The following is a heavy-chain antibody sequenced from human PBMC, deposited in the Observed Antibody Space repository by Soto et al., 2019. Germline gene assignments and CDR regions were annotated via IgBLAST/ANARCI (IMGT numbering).Heavy chain of an antibody. CDR2: INPSGDT. CDR3: ARAAYYYESSGYYPGDY. Sequence: ASVKVSCKSSGDTFTSYYMHWVRQAPGQGLEWMGIINPSGDTSYAQKFQGRGTFTRDTSASTVYMEVSSLRSEDTAVYYCARAAYYYESSGYYPGDYWGQGTLVTVSS. J-gene: IGHJ4*02. CDR1: GDTFTSYY. D-gene: IGHD3-22*01. V-gene: IGHV1-46*01.